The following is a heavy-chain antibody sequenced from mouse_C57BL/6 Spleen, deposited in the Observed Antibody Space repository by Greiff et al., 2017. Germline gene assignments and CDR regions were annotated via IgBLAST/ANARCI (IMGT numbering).Heavy chain of an antibody. CDR3: ARCYYGSFYAMDY. Sequence: EVQLQQSGAELVKPGASVKLSCTASGFNIKDYYMHWVKQRTEQGLEWIGRIDPEDGETKYAPKFPGKATIPADTSSNTAYLQLSSLTSEDTAVYYCARCYYGSFYAMDYWGQGTSVTVCS. D-gene: IGHD1-1*01. J-gene: IGHJ4*01. CDR1: GFNIKDYY. V-gene: IGHV14-2*01. CDR2: IDPEDGET.